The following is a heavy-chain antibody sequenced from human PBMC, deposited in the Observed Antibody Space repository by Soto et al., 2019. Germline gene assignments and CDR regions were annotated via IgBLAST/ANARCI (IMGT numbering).Heavy chain of an antibody. V-gene: IGHV4-39*01. CDR1: GGSISSTSYF. D-gene: IGHD2-15*01. CDR2: INYRGTT. J-gene: IGHJ5*02. CDR3: ARLVACSGGSCKFDP. Sequence: QLQLQESGPGLVTPSETLSLTCTVSGGSISSTSYFWAWVRQSPAMGLEWIGSINYRGTTFYIASLNSRATISIDTSQNQFSLRLKSVTAADTAVYYCARLVACSGGSCKFDPWGQGTLVTVSS.